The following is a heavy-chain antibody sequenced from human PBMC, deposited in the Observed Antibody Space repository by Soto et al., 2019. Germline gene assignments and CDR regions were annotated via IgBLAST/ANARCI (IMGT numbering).Heavy chain of an antibody. D-gene: IGHD2-8*01. Sequence: ASVKVSCKASGYTFTSYGISWVRQAPGQGLEWMGWISAYNGNTNYAQKLQGRVTMTTDTSTSTAYMELRSLRSDDTAVYYCARDPGKDIVLMVYAIPTHYTDAFDIWGQGTMVTVSS. V-gene: IGHV1-18*01. J-gene: IGHJ3*02. CDR1: GYTFTSYG. CDR2: ISAYNGNT. CDR3: ARDPGKDIVLMVYAIPTHYTDAFDI.